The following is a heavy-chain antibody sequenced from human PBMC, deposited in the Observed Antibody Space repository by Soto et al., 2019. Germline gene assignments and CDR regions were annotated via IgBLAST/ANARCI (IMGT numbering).Heavy chain of an antibody. V-gene: IGHV1-46*01. CDR3: AREEPHYGFLEWLSHYYYYGMDV. D-gene: IGHD3-3*01. CDR1: GYTFTSYY. J-gene: IGHJ6*02. CDR2: INPSGGST. Sequence: ASVKVSCKASGYTFTSYYMHWVRQAPGQGLEWMGIINPSGGSTSYAQKFQGRVTMTRDTSTSTVYMELSSLRSEDTAVYYCAREEPHYGFLEWLSHYYYYGMDVWGQGTTVTVSS.